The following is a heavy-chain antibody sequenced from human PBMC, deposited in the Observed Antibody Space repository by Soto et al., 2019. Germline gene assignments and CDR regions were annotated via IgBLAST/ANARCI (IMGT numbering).Heavy chain of an antibody. CDR1: GGTFSSYS. CDR3: ARGGDGDTRGMDV. V-gene: IGHV1-69*02. CDR2: IIPILGIA. Sequence: QVQLVQSGAEVKKPGSSVKVSCKASGGTFSSYSISWVRQAPGQGLEWMGRIIPILGIANYAQKFQGRVTISADKSTSTAYMELRSLRSEDTAVDYCARGGDGDTRGMDVWGQGTTVTVSS. J-gene: IGHJ6*02.